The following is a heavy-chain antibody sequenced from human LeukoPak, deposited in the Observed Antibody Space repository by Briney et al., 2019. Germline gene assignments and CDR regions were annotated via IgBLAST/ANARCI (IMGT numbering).Heavy chain of an antibody. CDR2: IVVGSGNT. D-gene: IGHD3-22*01. V-gene: IGHV1-58*02. J-gene: IGHJ4*02. Sequence: SVKVSCKASGFTFTSSAMQWVRQARGQRLEWIGWIVVGSGNTNYAQKFRERVTITRDMFTSTAYMELSSLRSEDTAVYYCAAVGVTYYYDSSGPGGFDYWGQGTLVTVSS. CDR1: GFTFTSSA. CDR3: AAVGVTYYYDSSGPGGFDY.